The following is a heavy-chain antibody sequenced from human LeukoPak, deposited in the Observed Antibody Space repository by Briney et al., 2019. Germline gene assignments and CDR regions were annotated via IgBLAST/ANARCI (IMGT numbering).Heavy chain of an antibody. CDR1: GFTFSSYW. CDR2: INSDGSST. CDR3: AREGKVGATVFDY. D-gene: IGHD1-26*01. J-gene: IGHJ4*02. V-gene: IGHV3-74*01. Sequence: PGGSLRLSCVVSGFTFSSYWMHWVRQAPGKGLVWVSRINSDGSSTSYADSVKGRFTISRDNAKNTLYLQMNSLRAEDTAVYYCAREGKVGATVFDYWGQGTLVTVSS.